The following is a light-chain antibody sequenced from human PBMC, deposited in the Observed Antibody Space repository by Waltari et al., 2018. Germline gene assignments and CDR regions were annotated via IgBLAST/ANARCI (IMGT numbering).Light chain of an antibody. Sequence: QSALTQPASVSGSPGQSITISCTGTSSDVGSYNLVSWYQQHPGKAPKTMIFEGSKRPLGVSNRFSGSKSGNTASLTISGLQAEDEADYYCCSFAGSFVVFGGGTKLTVL. CDR3: CSFAGSFVV. CDR2: EGS. CDR1: SSDVGSYNL. J-gene: IGLJ2*01. V-gene: IGLV2-23*01.